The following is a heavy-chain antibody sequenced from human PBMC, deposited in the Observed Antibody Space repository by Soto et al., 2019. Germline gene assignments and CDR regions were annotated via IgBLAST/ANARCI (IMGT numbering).Heavy chain of an antibody. V-gene: IGHV4-34*01. CDR1: GGSFSGYY. J-gene: IGHJ6*03. CDR2: INHSGST. D-gene: IGHD1-26*01. CDR3: ARERSVGYYYYYYYMDV. Sequence: SETLSLTCAVYGGSFSGYYWSWIRQPPGKGLEWIGEINHSGSTNYNPSLKSRVTISVDTSKNQFSLKLSSVTAADTAVYYCARERSVGYYYYYYYMDVWGKGTTVTVSS.